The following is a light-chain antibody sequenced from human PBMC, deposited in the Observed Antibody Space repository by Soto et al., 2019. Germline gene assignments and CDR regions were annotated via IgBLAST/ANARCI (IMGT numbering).Light chain of an antibody. CDR3: SSYTGGNARVV. V-gene: IGLV2-14*01. Sequence: QSVLTQPASVSGSPGQSITISCTGSDVGAYRYVSWYKQHPGKAPRLMIYDVSNRPSGVSDRFSGSKSGNTASLTISGLQPEDEAYFVCSSYTGGNARVVFGGGTKVTVL. CDR1: SDVGAYRY. CDR2: DVS. J-gene: IGLJ2*01.